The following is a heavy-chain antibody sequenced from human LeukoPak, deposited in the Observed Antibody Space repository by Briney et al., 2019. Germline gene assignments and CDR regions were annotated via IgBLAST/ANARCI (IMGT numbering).Heavy chain of an antibody. CDR1: GGSISSYY. CDR2: IYYSGST. J-gene: IGHJ4*02. CDR3: ARVSYGSSSVRIDY. Sequence: SETLSLTCTVSGGSISSYYWSWIRQPPGKGLEWIGYIYYSGSTNYNPSLKSRVTISVDTSKNQFSLKLSSVTVADTAVYYCARVSYGSSSVRIDYWGQGTLVTVSS. V-gene: IGHV4-59*01. D-gene: IGHD6-6*01.